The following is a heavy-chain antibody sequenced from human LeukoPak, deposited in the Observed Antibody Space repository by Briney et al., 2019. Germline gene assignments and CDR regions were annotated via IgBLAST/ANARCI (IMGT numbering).Heavy chain of an antibody. V-gene: IGHV3-33*01. CDR3: ARDSSSGVRYFDY. CDR2: IWYDESNK. J-gene: IGHJ4*02. CDR1: GFTFSNYG. D-gene: IGHD6-25*01. Sequence: RRSLRLSCAAPGFTFSNYGMHWVRQAPGKGLEWVAVIWYDESNKYYADSVKGRFTISRDNSKNTLYLQMNSLRAEDTAVYYCARDSSSGVRYFDYWGQGTLVTVSS.